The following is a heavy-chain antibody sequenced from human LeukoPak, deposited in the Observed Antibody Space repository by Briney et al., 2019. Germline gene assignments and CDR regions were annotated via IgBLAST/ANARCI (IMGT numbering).Heavy chain of an antibody. V-gene: IGHV3-15*01. CDR1: GFTFSNAW. CDR2: IKSKTDGGTT. Sequence: GGSLRLSCAASGFTFSNAWMSWVRQAPGKGLEWVGRIKSKTDGGTTDYAAPVKGRFTISRDDSKNTLYLQMNSLKTEDTAVYYCNTKVLRYFDWLPPDDYWGQGTLVTVSS. J-gene: IGHJ4*02. CDR3: NTKVLRYFDWLPPDDY. D-gene: IGHD3-9*01.